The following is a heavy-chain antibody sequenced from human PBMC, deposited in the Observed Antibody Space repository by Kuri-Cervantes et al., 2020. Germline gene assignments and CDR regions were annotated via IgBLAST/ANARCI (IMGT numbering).Heavy chain of an antibody. Sequence: ASVKVSCKASGYTFTSYYMHWVRQAPGQGLEWMGIINPSGGSTSYAQKFQGRVTMTRDTSTSTVYMELSSLRSDDTAVYYCARDSIVSGGAVPFDCWGQGTLVTVSS. CDR3: ARDSIVSGGAVPFDC. J-gene: IGHJ4*02. CDR2: INPSGGST. V-gene: IGHV1-46*01. D-gene: IGHD3-16*01. CDR1: GYTFTSYY.